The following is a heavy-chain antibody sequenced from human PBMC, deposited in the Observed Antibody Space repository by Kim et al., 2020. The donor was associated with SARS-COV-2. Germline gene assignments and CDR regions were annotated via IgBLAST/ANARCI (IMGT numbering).Heavy chain of an antibody. D-gene: IGHD3-10*01. Sequence: SETLSLTCTVSGGSISSSSYYWGWIRQPPGKGLEWIGSIYYSGSTYYNPSLKSRVTISVDTSKNQFSLKLSSVTAADTAVYYCARPAGYYYGSRSYEVTPYYYFDYWGRGTLVTVSS. J-gene: IGHJ4*02. CDR3: ARPAGYYYGSRSYEVTPYYYFDY. CDR2: IYYSGST. V-gene: IGHV4-39*01. CDR1: GGSISSSSYY.